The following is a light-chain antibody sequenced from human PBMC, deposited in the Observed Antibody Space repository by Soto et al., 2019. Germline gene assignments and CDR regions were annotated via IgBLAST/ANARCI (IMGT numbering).Light chain of an antibody. CDR3: QQRGNRPPWT. CDR1: QSLLHSNGYNY. CDR2: DAS. V-gene: IGKV2-28*01. J-gene: IGKJ1*01. Sequence: DIVMTQSPLSLPVTRGEPASIACRSSQSLLHSNGYNYLDWYQQKPGQAPRLLIYDASNRATGIPARFSGSGSGTDFTLTISSLEPEDFAVYYCQQRGNRPPWTFGQGTRW.